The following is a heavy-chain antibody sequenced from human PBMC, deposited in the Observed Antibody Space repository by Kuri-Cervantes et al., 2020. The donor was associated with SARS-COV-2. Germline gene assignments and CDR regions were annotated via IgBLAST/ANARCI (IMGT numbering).Heavy chain of an antibody. Sequence: SETLSLTCAVYGGSFSGYYWSWIRQPPGKGLDWIGEIKHSGSTNYNPSLKSRVTISVDTSKNQFSLKLSSVTAADTDVYYCARDSPSLYTRRRRGVAIPSFDYWGQGTLVTVYS. D-gene: IGHD2-15*01. J-gene: IGHJ4*02. CDR2: IKHSGST. CDR3: ARDSPSLYTRRRRGVAIPSFDY. V-gene: IGHV4-34*01. CDR1: GGSFSGYY.